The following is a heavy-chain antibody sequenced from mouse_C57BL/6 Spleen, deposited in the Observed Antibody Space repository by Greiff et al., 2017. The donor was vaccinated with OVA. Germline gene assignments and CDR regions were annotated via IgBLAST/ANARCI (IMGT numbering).Heavy chain of an antibody. J-gene: IGHJ3*01. V-gene: IGHV5-6*01. Sequence: EVKLMESGGDLVKPGGSLKLSCAASGFTFSSYCMSWVRPTPDKRLEWVATISSGGSYTYYPDSVKGRFTISRDNAKNTLYLQMSSLKSEDTAMYYCAGGSSPWFAYWGQGTLVTVSA. CDR3: AGGSSPWFAY. CDR2: ISSGGSYT. CDR1: GFTFSSYC. D-gene: IGHD1-1*01.